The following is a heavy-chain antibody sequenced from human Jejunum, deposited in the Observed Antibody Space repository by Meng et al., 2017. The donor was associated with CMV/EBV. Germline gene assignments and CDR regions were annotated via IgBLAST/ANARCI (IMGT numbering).Heavy chain of an antibody. V-gene: IGHV1-2*02. J-gene: IGHJ4*01. Sequence: QVQLVQSGAEVKKPGASARISCKASGFTFGNDYFHWVRQAPGQGLEWMGWINPNSGGTNYAQKFQGRVTMTSDTSIDTAYMDLSSLTSDDTAVYYCAREAYCSFTSCYAIDYWGHGTLLTVSS. CDR2: INPNSGGT. CDR1: GFTFGNDY. CDR3: AREAYCSFTSCYAIDY. D-gene: IGHD2-2*01.